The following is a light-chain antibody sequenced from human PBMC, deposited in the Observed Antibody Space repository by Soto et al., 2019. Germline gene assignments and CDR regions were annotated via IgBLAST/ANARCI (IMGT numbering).Light chain of an antibody. V-gene: IGLV2-11*01. Sequence: QSVLTQPRSVSGSPGQSVTISCTGTKSDLGDYNYVSWFQQHPGKTPKLMIYDVTRRPSGVPDRFSGSQSGNTASLTISGLQAEDEADYYCQSYDNSLSGFYVLGTGTKVTVL. CDR3: QSYDNSLSGFYV. CDR2: DVT. CDR1: KSDLGDYNY. J-gene: IGLJ1*01.